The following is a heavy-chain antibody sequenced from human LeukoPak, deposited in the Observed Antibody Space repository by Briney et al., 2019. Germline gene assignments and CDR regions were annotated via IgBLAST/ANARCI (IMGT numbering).Heavy chain of an antibody. CDR1: GVSISSYY. Sequence: SETLSLTCTVSGVSISSYYWSWIRQPPGKGLEWIGYIYYSGSTNYNPSLKSRVTISVDTSKNQFSLKLSSVTAADTAVYYCARVIAAAGRFFDYWGQGTLVTVSS. CDR2: IYYSGST. CDR3: ARVIAAAGRFFDY. J-gene: IGHJ4*02. V-gene: IGHV4-59*01. D-gene: IGHD6-13*01.